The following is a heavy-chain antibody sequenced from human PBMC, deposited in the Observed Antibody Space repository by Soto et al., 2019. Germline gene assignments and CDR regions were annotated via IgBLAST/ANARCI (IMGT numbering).Heavy chain of an antibody. CDR2: ISSSGSTI. Sequence: GGSLGLSCAASGFTFSSYEMNWVRQAPGKGLEWVSYISSSGSTIYYADSVKGRFTISRDNAKNSLYLQMNSLRAEDTAVYYCARAPRIPYYYDSSGHFDYWGQGTLVTVAA. CDR1: GFTFSSYE. CDR3: ARAPRIPYYYDSSGHFDY. V-gene: IGHV3-48*03. D-gene: IGHD3-22*01. J-gene: IGHJ4*02.